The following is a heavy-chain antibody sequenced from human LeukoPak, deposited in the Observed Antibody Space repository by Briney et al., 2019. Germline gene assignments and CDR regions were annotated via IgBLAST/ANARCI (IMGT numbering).Heavy chain of an antibody. J-gene: IGHJ5*02. CDR1: GYTFTSYG. Sequence: GASVKVSCKASGYTFTSYGISWVRQAPGQGLEWMGWISAYNGNTNYAQKLQGRVTMTTDTSTSTAYMELRSLRSDDTAVYYCARPYRGAARNNWFDPWGQGTLVTVSS. CDR3: ARPYRGAARNNWFDP. V-gene: IGHV1-18*01. CDR2: ISAYNGNT. D-gene: IGHD6-6*01.